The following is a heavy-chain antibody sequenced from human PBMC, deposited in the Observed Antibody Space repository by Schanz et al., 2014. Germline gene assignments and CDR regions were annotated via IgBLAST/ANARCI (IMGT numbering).Heavy chain of an antibody. CDR2: ITNSGGST. CDR1: GFTFSSYA. J-gene: IGHJ4*02. Sequence: EVQLVESGGGLVQPGGSLRLSCAASGFTFSSYAMNWVRQAPGKGLEWVSVITNSGGSTYHADSVKGRFTISRDNSKNTLYLQMNSLRAEDTAVYYCAKIRWGTSWYYSDYWGQGTLVTVSS. CDR3: AKIRWGTSWYYSDY. V-gene: IGHV3-23*04. D-gene: IGHD3-16*01.